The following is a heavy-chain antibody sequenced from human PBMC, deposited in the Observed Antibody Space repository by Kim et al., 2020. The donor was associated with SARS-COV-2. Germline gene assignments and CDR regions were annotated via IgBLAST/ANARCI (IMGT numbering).Heavy chain of an antibody. Sequence: SETLSLTCTVSGGSISSYYWSWIRQPPGKGLEWIGYIYYSGSTNYNPSLKSRVTISVDTSKNQFSLKLSSVTAADTAVYYCASASGDYSTRWFDPWGQGTLVTVSS. CDR2: IYYSGST. V-gene: IGHV4-59*13. J-gene: IGHJ5*02. CDR3: ASASGDYSTRWFDP. CDR1: GGSISSYY. D-gene: IGHD4-17*01.